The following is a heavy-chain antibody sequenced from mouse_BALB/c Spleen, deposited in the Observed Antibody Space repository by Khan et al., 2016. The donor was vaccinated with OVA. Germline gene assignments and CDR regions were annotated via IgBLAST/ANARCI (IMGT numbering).Heavy chain of an antibody. V-gene: IGHV1-4*01. CDR1: GYTFTSYT. D-gene: IGHD2-14*01. CDR2: INPSNGYT. J-gene: IGHJ3*01. Sequence: QVQLQQSGAELARPGASVKMSCKASGYTFTSYTIHWIKLRPGQGLEWIGYINPSNGYTNYNQKFKDKATLTADKSSTTAYLELSSLTSDDTDLYNCVRDGAYHRNVGWFAYWGQGTLVTVSA. CDR3: VRDGAYHRNVGWFAY.